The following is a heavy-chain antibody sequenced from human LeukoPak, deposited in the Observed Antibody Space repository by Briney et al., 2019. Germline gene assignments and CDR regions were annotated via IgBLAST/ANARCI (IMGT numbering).Heavy chain of an antibody. CDR1: GFTFSSYA. CDR2: ISYDGSNK. CDR3: ARDGAIGSSSWYATFWY. Sequence: GRSLRLSCAASGFTFSSYAMHWVRQAPGKGLEWVAFISYDGSNKYYADSVKGRFTISRDNSKNTLYLQMNSMRHEDTAVYYCARDGAIGSSSWYATFWYWGQGTLVTVSS. D-gene: IGHD6-13*01. J-gene: IGHJ4*02. V-gene: IGHV3-30*04.